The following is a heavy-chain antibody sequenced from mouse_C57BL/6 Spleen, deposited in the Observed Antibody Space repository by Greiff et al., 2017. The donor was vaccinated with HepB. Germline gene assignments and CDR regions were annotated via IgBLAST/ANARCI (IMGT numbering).Heavy chain of an antibody. V-gene: IGHV1-55*01. CDR1: GYTFTSYW. Sequence: QVQLQQSGAELVKPGASMKMSCKASGYTFTSYWITWVKQRPGQGLEWIGDIYPGSGSTNYNEKFKSKATLTVDTSSSTAYMQLSSLTSEDSAVYYCARFHSYFDVWGTGTTVTVSS. CDR3: ARFHSYFDV. CDR2: IYPGSGST. J-gene: IGHJ1*03.